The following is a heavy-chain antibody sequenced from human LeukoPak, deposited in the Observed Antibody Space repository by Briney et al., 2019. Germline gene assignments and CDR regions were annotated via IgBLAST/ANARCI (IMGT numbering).Heavy chain of an antibody. CDR3: ARGVEPLAANTLAY. CDR1: GFTVITND. Sequence: PGGSLRLSCAASGFTVITNDMTWVRQAPGKGLEWVSVLYSDGNTKYPDSVPGRFTISRDNSKNTLYLEMNSLSHDDTAVYYCARGVEPLAANTLAYWGQGTLVTVSS. V-gene: IGHV3-53*01. D-gene: IGHD1-14*01. J-gene: IGHJ4*02. CDR2: LYSDGNT.